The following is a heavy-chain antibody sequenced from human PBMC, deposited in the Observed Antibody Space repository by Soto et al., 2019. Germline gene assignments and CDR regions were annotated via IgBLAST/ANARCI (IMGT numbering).Heavy chain of an antibody. CDR3: ARESRGTDYAPPYYYYYGMDV. V-gene: IGHV3-9*01. Sequence: EVQLVESGGGLVQPGRSLRLSCAASGFTFDDYAMHWVRQAPGKGLEWVSGISWNSGSIGYAESVKGRFTISRDNAKNSLYLQMNSLRAEDTALYYCARESRGTDYAPPYYYYYGMDVWGQGTTVTVSS. J-gene: IGHJ6*02. D-gene: IGHD2-2*01. CDR2: ISWNSGSI. CDR1: GFTFDDYA.